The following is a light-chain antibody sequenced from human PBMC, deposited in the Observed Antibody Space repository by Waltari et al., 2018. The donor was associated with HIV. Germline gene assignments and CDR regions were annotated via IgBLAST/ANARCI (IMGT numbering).Light chain of an antibody. V-gene: IGKV1-13*02. CDR3: QQFVAYPSL. J-gene: IGKJ4*01. Sequence: AIQLTQSPSSLSASAGDRVTITCRTSQGIGTALAWYQQKPGKVPKLLIYDASNVESGVPSRFSVSGFGTDFTLTISSLQPEDIATYYCQQFVAYPSLFGGGTKVEI. CDR1: QGIGTA. CDR2: DAS.